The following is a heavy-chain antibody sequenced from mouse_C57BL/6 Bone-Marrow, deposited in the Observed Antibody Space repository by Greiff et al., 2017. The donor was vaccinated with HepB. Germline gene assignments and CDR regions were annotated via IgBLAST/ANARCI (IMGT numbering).Heavy chain of an antibody. CDR1: GYTFTSYW. Sequence: VQLQQPGAELVMPGASVKLSCKASGYTFTSYWMHWVKQRPGQGLEWIGEIDPSDSYTNYNQKFKGKSTLTVDKSSSTAYMQLSSLTSEDSAVYYCARNDYYGIAYWGQGTLVTVSA. J-gene: IGHJ3*01. D-gene: IGHD1-1*01. V-gene: IGHV1-69*01. CDR3: ARNDYYGIAY. CDR2: IDPSDSYT.